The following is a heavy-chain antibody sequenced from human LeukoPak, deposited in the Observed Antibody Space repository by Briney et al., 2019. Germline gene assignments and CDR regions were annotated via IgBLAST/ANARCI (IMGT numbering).Heavy chain of an antibody. CDR3: ARGRVSSSTRYSTYYYFFYMDV. CDR1: DDSITMYY. CDR2: VDHTGST. Sequence: SETLSLTCTVSDDSITMYYWTWIRQPPGKGLEWIGYVDHTGSTKCNPSLNGRVSISRDTSNNFFSLRLRSVTAADTAVYFCARGRVSSSTRYSTYYYFFYMDVWGKGTTVTVSS. D-gene: IGHD4-11*01. J-gene: IGHJ6*03. V-gene: IGHV4-59*01.